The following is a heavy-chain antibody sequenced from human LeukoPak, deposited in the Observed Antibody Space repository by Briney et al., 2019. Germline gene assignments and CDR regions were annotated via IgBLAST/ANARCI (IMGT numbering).Heavy chain of an antibody. J-gene: IGHJ6*03. CDR2: ISYDGSNK. V-gene: IGHV3-30*04. CDR3: ARATAIDSHYYYYYMDV. Sequence: PGGSLRLSCAASGFTFSSYAMHWVRQAPGRGLEWVAVISYDGSNKYYADSVKGRFTISRDNSKNTLYLQMNSLRAEDTAVYYCARATAIDSHYYYYYMDVWGKGTTVTVSS. D-gene: IGHD2-21*01. CDR1: GFTFSSYA.